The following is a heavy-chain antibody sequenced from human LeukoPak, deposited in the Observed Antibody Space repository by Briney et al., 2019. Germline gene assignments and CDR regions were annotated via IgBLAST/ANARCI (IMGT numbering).Heavy chain of an antibody. D-gene: IGHD3-3*01. CDR3: ARSDYDFWSGKNPVYYYYGMDV. J-gene: IGHJ6*02. CDR2: IYPGDSVT. V-gene: IGHV5-51*01. CDR1: GYSFTSYW. Sequence: GESLKISCKGSGYSFTSYWIGWVRQMPGKGLEWMGIIYPGDSVTRYSPSFQGQVTISADKSISTAYLQWSSLKASDTAMYYCARSDYDFWSGKNPVYYYYGMDVWGQGTTVTVSS.